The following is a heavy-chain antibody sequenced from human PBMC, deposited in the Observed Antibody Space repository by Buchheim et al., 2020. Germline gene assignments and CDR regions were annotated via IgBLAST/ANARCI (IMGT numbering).Heavy chain of an antibody. CDR3: ARHPPTGYFDSNAYGPVDF. D-gene: IGHD3-22*01. CDR1: GFSFTSYW. V-gene: IGHV5-51*01. Sequence: EVQLVQSGAELKKPGESLIISCKGSGFSFTSYWIGWVRQMPGKGLEWMGIIFPGDSNTIYSPSFQGQVTISADKSISTAYLQWSSLKASDTAMYYCARHPPTGYFDSNAYGPVDFWGQGTL. J-gene: IGHJ4*02. CDR2: IFPGDSNT.